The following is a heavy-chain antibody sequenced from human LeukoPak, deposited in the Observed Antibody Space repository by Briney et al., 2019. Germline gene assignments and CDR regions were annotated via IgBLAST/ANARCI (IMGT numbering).Heavy chain of an antibody. CDR3: AREGYCSGGSCYLLH. D-gene: IGHD2-15*01. Sequence: GGSLRLSCAASGFTFSSYSMNWVRQAPGKGLEWVSSISSSSSYIYYADSVKGRFTISRDNAKNSLYLQMNSLRAEDTALYYCAREGYCSGGSCYLLHWGQGTLVTVSS. CDR2: ISSSSSYI. J-gene: IGHJ4*02. CDR1: GFTFSSYS. V-gene: IGHV3-21*04.